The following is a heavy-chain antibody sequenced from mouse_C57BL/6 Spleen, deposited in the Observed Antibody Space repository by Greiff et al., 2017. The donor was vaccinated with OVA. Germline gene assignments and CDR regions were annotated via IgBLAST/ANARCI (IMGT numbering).Heavy chain of an antibody. V-gene: IGHV14-1*01. J-gene: IGHJ3*01. CDR2: IAPEDGDT. CDR3: TRPYDGYSAWFAY. D-gene: IGHD2-3*01. Sequence: VQLQQSGAELVRPGASVKLSCTASGFNIKDYYMHWVKQRPEQGLEWIGRIAPEDGDTESAPKFPGKATLTADPSSNTAYLQLSRLTSEDTAVYYGTRPYDGYSAWFAYWGQGTLVTVSA. CDR1: GFNIKDYY.